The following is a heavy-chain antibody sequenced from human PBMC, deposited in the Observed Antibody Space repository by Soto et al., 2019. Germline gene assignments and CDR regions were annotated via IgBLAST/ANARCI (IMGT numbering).Heavy chain of an antibody. Sequence: SETLSPTCTVSGGSISSYYWSWIRQPPGKGLEWIGYIYYSGSTNYNPSLKSRVTISVDTSKNQFSLKLSSVTAADSAVYYCARDSFPSDYDFWGGYGNNWFDPWGQGTLVTSPQ. J-gene: IGHJ5*02. CDR1: GGSISSYY. D-gene: IGHD3-3*01. V-gene: IGHV4-59*01. CDR3: ARDSFPSDYDFWGGYGNNWFDP. CDR2: IYYSGST.